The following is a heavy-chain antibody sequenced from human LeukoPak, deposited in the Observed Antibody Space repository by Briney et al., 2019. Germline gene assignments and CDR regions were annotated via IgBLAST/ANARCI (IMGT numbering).Heavy chain of an antibody. J-gene: IGHJ4*02. CDR2: IIPIFGTA. CDR1: GGTFSSYA. CDR3: ASSRYSSSHFDY. V-gene: IGHV1-69*05. Sequence: SVKVSCKASGGTFSSYAISWVRQAPGQGLEWMGRIIPIFGTANYAQKFQGRVTITTDESTSTAYMELSSLRPEDTAVYYCASSRYSSSHFDYWGQGTLVTVSS. D-gene: IGHD6-6*01.